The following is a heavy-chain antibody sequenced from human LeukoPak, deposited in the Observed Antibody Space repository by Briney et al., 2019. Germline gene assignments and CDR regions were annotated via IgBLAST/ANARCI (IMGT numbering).Heavy chain of an antibody. V-gene: IGHV3-23*01. J-gene: IGHJ4*02. CDR1: GFTFTSYA. CDR2: ISGSGGTT. CDR3: AKDRYASGTYYISV. Sequence: GGSLRLSCVASGFTFTSYAMSWVRQAPEKGLEWVSVISGSGGTTHDADSVKGRFTTSRDNSKNTLYLQMNSLRAEDTAVYYCAKDRYASGTYYISVWGQGTLVTVSS. D-gene: IGHD3-10*01.